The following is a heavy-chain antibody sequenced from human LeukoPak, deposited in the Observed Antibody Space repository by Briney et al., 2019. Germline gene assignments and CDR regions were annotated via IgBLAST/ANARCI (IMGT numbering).Heavy chain of an antibody. D-gene: IGHD3-3*01. Sequence: PSETLSLTCAVSGYSISSSYYWGWIRQPPGKGLEWIGSIYHSGSTSYSPSLKSRVTISIDTSKNQFSLKLSSVTAADTAVYYCARHSETILGSVDYWGQGTLVTVSS. J-gene: IGHJ4*02. V-gene: IGHV4-38-2*01. CDR3: ARHSETILGSVDY. CDR2: IYHSGST. CDR1: GYSISSSYY.